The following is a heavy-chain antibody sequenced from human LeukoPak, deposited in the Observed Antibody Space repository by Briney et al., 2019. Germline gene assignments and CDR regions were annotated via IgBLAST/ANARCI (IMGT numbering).Heavy chain of an antibody. CDR3: ARIDPGQNWFDP. V-gene: IGHV4-59*01. J-gene: IGHJ5*02. CDR1: GGSISSYY. Sequence: SETLSLTCTVSGGSISSYYWSWIRQPPGKGLEWIGYIYYSGSTNYSPSLKSRVTISVDTSKNQFSLKLSSVTAADTAVYYCARIDPGQNWFDPWGQGTLVTVSS. CDR2: IYYSGST.